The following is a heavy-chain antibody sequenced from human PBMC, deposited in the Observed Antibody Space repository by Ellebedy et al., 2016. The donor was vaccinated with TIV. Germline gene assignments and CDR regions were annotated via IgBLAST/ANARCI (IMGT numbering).Heavy chain of an antibody. CDR1: GGSINHGESY. Sequence: MPSETLSLTCTVSGGSINHGESYWSWIRQPPGKGLEWIGSIYFIGTTYYTPSPKSRVTISIATSKDQFSLRLSSATVADTAVFYCASGPYKGGFDSWGQGTLVTVSS. CDR3: ASGPYKGGFDS. V-gene: IGHV4-30-4*01. J-gene: IGHJ4*02. CDR2: IYFIGTT. D-gene: IGHD1-1*01.